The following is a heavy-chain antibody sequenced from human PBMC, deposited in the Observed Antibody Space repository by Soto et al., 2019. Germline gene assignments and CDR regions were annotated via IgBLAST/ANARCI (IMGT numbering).Heavy chain of an antibody. D-gene: IGHD6-6*01. CDR3: AKDLRSIAARPLDYFDY. Sequence: EVQLLESGGGLVQPGGSLRLSCAASGFTFSSYAMSWVRQAPGKGLEWVSAISGSGGSTYYADSVKGRFTISRDNSKNTLYLQMNSLRAEDTAVYYCAKDLRSIAARPLDYFDYWGQGTLVTVSS. V-gene: IGHV3-23*01. J-gene: IGHJ4*02. CDR1: GFTFSSYA. CDR2: ISGSGGST.